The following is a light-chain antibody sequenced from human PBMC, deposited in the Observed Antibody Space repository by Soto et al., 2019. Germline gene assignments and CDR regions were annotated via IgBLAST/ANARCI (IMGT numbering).Light chain of an antibody. V-gene: IGLV2-14*01. CDR1: SSDVGGYNY. CDR2: EVS. J-gene: IGLJ1*01. Sequence: QSALTQPASVSGSPGQSITISCTGTSSDVGGYNYVSWYQQHPDKAPKLMIYEVSNRPSGISNRFSGSKSGNTASLTISGLQAADEADYYCSLYTSENTYVFGTGTKVTVL. CDR3: SLYTSENTYV.